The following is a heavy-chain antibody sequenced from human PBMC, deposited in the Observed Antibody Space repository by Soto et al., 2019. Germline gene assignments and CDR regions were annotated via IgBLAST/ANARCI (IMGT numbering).Heavy chain of an antibody. CDR1: GGSISRGGYY. CDR2: IYYSGST. J-gene: IGHJ4*02. D-gene: IGHD3-10*01. V-gene: IGHV4-61*08. CDR3: ARHNYGSGSTYFDY. Sequence: PSETLSLTCTVSGGSISRGGYYWSWIRQHPGKGLEWIGYIYYSGSTNYNPSLKSRVTISVDTSKNQFSLKLNSMTAADTAVYYCARHNYGSGSTYFDYWGQGTLVTVSS.